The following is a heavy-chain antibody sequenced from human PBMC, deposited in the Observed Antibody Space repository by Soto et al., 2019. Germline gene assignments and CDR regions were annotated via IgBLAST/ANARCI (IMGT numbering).Heavy chain of an antibody. Sequence: EVQLLESGGGLVQPGGSLRLSCAASGFTFSNYATSWLRQPPGKGLEWVSAISGSGDRTYYADSVKGRFTISRDNSKNTLYLQMNSLRAEDSAVYYCVKERSGHSYADSWGQGTLVTVSS. J-gene: IGHJ4*02. V-gene: IGHV3-23*01. CDR2: ISGSGDRT. D-gene: IGHD5-18*01. CDR3: VKERSGHSYADS. CDR1: GFTFSNYA.